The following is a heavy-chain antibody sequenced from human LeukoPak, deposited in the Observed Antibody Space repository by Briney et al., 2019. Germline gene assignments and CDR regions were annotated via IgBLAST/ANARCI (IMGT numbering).Heavy chain of an antibody. CDR2: ISSSSSFI. V-gene: IGHV3-21*01. Sequence: GGSLRLSCAASGFTFSSYSMNWVRQAPGKGLEWVSFISSSSSFIYYADSLKGRFTISRDNARNSLFLQMNNLTAEDTAVYYCARGEGSGLLSSVEYFHHWGQGTLVTVSS. J-gene: IGHJ1*01. D-gene: IGHD3-22*01. CDR3: ARGEGSGLLSSVEYFHH. CDR1: GFTFSSYS.